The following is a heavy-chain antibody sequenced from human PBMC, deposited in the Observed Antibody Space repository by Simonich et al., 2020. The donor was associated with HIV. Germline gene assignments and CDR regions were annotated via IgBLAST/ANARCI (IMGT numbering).Heavy chain of an antibody. Sequence: QVQLQQWGAGLLKPSETLSLTCAVYGGSFSGYYLSWIRQPPGKGLEWIGEINHSGSTNYNPSLKSRVTISVDTSKNQFSLKLSSVTAADTAVYYCARGFYQRLYYFDYWGQGTLVTVSS. CDR2: INHSGST. J-gene: IGHJ4*02. CDR1: GGSFSGYY. CDR3: ARGFYQRLYYFDY. V-gene: IGHV4-34*01. D-gene: IGHD2-2*01.